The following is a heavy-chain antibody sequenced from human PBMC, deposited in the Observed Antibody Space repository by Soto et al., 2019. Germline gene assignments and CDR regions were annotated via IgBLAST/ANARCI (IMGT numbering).Heavy chain of an antibody. Sequence: QIPLVQSGGEVKKPGASVKVSCKSSGYNFISHSITWVRQAPGQGLEWMGRISAYNGNTNYAQKLQGRVTMTTDTSTNTAYMELRSLRSDDTAVYYCARGAFCGGAPGCRDMDVW. J-gene: IGHJ6*01. CDR1: GYNFISHS. CDR2: ISAYNGNT. CDR3: ARGAFCGGAPGCRDMDV. V-gene: IGHV1-18*01. D-gene: IGHD2-21*01.